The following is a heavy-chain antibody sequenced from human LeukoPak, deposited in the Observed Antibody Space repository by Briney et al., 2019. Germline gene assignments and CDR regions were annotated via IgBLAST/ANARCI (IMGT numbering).Heavy chain of an antibody. V-gene: IGHV4-31*03. D-gene: IGHD3-10*01. Sequence: SETLSLTCTVSGGSISSGGYYWSWIRQHPGKGLEWIGYVYYSGSTYYNPSLKSRVTISVDTSKNQFSLKLSSVTAADTAVYYCARELTYYYGSGSSYYYGMDVWGKGTTVTASS. CDR3: ARELTYYYGSGSSYYYGMDV. CDR2: VYYSGST. J-gene: IGHJ6*04. CDR1: GGSISSGGYY.